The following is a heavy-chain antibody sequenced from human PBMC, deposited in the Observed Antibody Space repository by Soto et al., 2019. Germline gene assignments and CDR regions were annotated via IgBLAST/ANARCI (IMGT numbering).Heavy chain of an antibody. V-gene: IGHV5-10-1*01. J-gene: IGHJ6*02. D-gene: IGHD6-6*01. CDR3: ARLEYSSSDYYYYGMDV. Sequence: PGESLKIPCNGSGYSFTIYWISWVRQMPGKGLEWMGRIDPSDSYTNYSPSFQGHVTISADKSISTAYLQWSSLKASDTAMYYCARLEYSSSDYYYYGMDVWGQGTTVTVSS. CDR2: IDPSDSYT. CDR1: GYSFTIYW.